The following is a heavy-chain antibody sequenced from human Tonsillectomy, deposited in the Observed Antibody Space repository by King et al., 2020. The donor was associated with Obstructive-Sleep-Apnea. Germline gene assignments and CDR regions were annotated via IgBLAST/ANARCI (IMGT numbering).Heavy chain of an antibody. D-gene: IGHD3-22*01. CDR3: ARAYYYDSSGYYLRNYFDY. CDR2: ISSSSSTI. V-gene: IGHV3-48*01. CDR1: GFTFSFYS. J-gene: IGHJ4*02. Sequence: VQLVESGGGLVQPGGSLRLSCAASGFTFSFYSMNWVRQAPGKGLEWVSDISSSSSTIYYADSVKGRFTISRDNAKNSLYLQMNSLRAEDTALYYCARAYYYDSSGYYLRNYFDYWGQGTLVTVSS.